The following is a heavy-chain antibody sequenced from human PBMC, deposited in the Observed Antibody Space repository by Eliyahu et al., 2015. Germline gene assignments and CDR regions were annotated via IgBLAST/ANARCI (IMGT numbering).Heavy chain of an antibody. Sequence: QVQLVESGGGVVQPGGSLXLSCAASGFXFXXXGMHWVRQAPGKGLEWVAFIRYDGSNKYYADSVKGRFTISRDNSKNTLYLQMNSLRAEDTAVYYCAKDPIDVDTAMEPHFDYWGQGTLVTVSS. CDR3: AKDPIDVDTAMEPHFDY. CDR2: IRYDGSNK. D-gene: IGHD5-18*01. J-gene: IGHJ4*02. V-gene: IGHV3-30*02. CDR1: GFXFXXXG.